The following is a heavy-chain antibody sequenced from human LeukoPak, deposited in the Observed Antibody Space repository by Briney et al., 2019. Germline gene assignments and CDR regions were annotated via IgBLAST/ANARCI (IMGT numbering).Heavy chain of an antibody. V-gene: IGHV3-48*01. CDR3: VRGCSDTCYRFDY. D-gene: IGHD2-15*01. CDR2: IRSSSNII. J-gene: IGHJ4*02. Sequence: GGSLRHSCAASGFTFSSYSMNWVRQAPGKGLEWVSYIRSSSNIIYYADSVKGRFTISRDISTNTLYLQMNSLRAEDTAIYYCVRGCSDTCYRFDYWGQGTLVTVSS. CDR1: GFTFSSYS.